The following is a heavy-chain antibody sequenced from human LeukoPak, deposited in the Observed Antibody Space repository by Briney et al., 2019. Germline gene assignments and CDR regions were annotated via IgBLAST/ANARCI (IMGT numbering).Heavy chain of an antibody. V-gene: IGHV3-23*01. J-gene: IGHJ6*02. CDR2: ISGSGGRT. CDR1: GFTFSSYT. Sequence: GGSLRLSCAASGFTFSSYTMSWVRQTPGKGLEWVSAISGSGGRTYFADSVKGRFTISRDNSKSALYLQMNSLRAEDTAVYYCARDLAYCGGDCYPLYYYYGMDVWGQGTTVTVSS. CDR3: ARDLAYCGGDCYPLYYYYGMDV. D-gene: IGHD2-21*02.